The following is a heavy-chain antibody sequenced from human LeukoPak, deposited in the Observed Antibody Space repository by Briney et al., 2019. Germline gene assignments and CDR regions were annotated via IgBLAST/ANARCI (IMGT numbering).Heavy chain of an antibody. J-gene: IGHJ6*03. CDR1: GFSFFSYA. D-gene: IGHD3-10*01. CDR3: AKRGAGAGSYYYMDV. CDR2: ITNSGRV. Sequence: GGSLRLSCAASGFSFFSYAMAWVRQAPGKGLEWVADITNSGRVHYADSVKGRFTISRDNSKNTLYLQMNSLRAEDTAVYYCAKRGAGAGSYYYMDVWGKGTTVTISS. V-gene: IGHV3-23*05.